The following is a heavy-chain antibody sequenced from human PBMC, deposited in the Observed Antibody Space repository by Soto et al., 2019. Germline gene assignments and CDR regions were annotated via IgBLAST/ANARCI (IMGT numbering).Heavy chain of an antibody. V-gene: IGHV3-21*01. Sequence: NPGGSLRLSCAASGFTFSSYSMNWVRQAPGKGLEWVSSISSSSSYIYYADSVKGRFTISRDNAKNSLYLQMNSLRAEDTAVYYCARESQYSGSQGDIWGQGTMVTVSS. CDR1: GFTFSSYS. CDR3: ARESQYSGSQGDI. CDR2: ISSSSSYI. J-gene: IGHJ3*02. D-gene: IGHD1-26*01.